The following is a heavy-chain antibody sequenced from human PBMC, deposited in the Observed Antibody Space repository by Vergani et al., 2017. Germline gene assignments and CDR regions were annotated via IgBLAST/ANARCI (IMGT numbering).Heavy chain of an antibody. CDR1: GFTFSDYY. V-gene: IGHV3-11*01. Sequence: QVQLVESGGGLVKPGGSLRLSCAASGFTFSDYYMSWIRQAPGKGLEWVSYISSSGSTIYYADSVKGRFTISRDNAKNSLYLQMNSLRAEDTAVYYCARDRGRRWSWVVPAAMKDGMDVWGQGTTVTVSS. CDR2: ISSSGSTI. J-gene: IGHJ6*02. D-gene: IGHD2-2*01. CDR3: ARDRGRRWSWVVPAAMKDGMDV.